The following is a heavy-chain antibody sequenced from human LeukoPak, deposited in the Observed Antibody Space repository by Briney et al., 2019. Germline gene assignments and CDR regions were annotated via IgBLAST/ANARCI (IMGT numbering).Heavy chain of an antibody. CDR3: ARGRSPYYYGSGSCGYYFDY. J-gene: IGHJ4*02. Sequence: SETLSLTCAVYGGSFSGYYWSWIRQPPGKGLEWIGEINHSGSTNYNPSLKSRVTISVDTSKNQFSLKLSSVTAADTAVYYCARGRSPYYYGSGSCGYYFDYWGQGTLVTVSS. V-gene: IGHV4-34*01. CDR2: INHSGST. D-gene: IGHD3-10*01. CDR1: GGSFSGYY.